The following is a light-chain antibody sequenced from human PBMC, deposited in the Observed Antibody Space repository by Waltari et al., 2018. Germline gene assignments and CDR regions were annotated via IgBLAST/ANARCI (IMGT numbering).Light chain of an antibody. J-gene: IGLJ3*02. CDR3: SSYAGSTMIGV. Sequence: QSALTQPPSASGSPGQSVTISCTGTSSDVGGYNYVSWYQQRPGKAPKLMIYEVSKRPSGVPDRFSGSKSGNTASLTVSGLQAEDEADYYCSSYAGSTMIGVFGGGTKLTVL. CDR1: SSDVGGYNY. V-gene: IGLV2-8*01. CDR2: EVS.